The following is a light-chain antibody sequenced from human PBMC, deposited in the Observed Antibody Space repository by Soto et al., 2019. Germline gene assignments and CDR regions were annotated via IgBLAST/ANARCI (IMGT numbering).Light chain of an antibody. J-gene: IGKJ1*01. CDR1: QSVGRW. CDR3: QQYDGFST. V-gene: IGKV1-5*03. CDR2: KAS. Sequence: DIQMTQSPSTLSASVGDRVTITCRASQSVGRWLAWYQQKPGKAPTVLIYKASTLKYGDPSRFSGSGSGTEFTLTISSLQPDDFATYFCQQYDGFSTFGQGTKVEIK.